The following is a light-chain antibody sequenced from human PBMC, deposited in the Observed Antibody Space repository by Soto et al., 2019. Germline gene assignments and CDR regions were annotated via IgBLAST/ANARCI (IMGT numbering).Light chain of an antibody. CDR1: SSNIGAGYD. Sequence: QSVLTQPPSVSGAPGQRVTISCTGSSSNIGAGYDVHWYQQLPGTAPKLLIYGNSNRPSGVPDRFFGSKSGTSASLAITGLQAEDEADYCCQSYDSSLSGLLFGGGTKVTVL. V-gene: IGLV1-40*01. CDR3: QSYDSSLSGLL. J-gene: IGLJ2*01. CDR2: GNS.